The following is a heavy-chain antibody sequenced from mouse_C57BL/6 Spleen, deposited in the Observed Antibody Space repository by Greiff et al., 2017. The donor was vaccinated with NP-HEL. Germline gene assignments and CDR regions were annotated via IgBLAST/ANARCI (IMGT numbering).Heavy chain of an antibody. CDR2: IHPNSGST. CDR1: GYTFTSYW. Sequence: QVQLQQPGAELVKPGASVKLSCKASGYTFTSYWMHWVKQRPGQGLEWIGMIHPNSGSTNYNEKFTSKATLPVDKSSISAYMQLSSLTSEDSAVYDWARYGTVVAPMDYWGQGTSVTVSS. CDR3: ARYGTVVAPMDY. D-gene: IGHD1-1*01. J-gene: IGHJ4*01. V-gene: IGHV1-64*01.